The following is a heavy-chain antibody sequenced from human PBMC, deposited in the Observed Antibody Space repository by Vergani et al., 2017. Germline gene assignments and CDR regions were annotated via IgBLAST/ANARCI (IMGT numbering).Heavy chain of an antibody. D-gene: IGHD2-21*01. Sequence: QVQLVESGGGFVKPGGSLRLSCAASGFIFSDYYMTWIRQAPGRGLEWVSHISGRGTSKYYSDSVKGRFTISRDNAKKSQYLQMNSLRAEDTAIYYCARLEFLIPGGDYVFDIWGPGTMVTVSS. CDR1: GFIFSDYY. CDR2: ISGRGTSK. J-gene: IGHJ3*02. V-gene: IGHV3-11*01. CDR3: ARLEFLIPGGDYVFDI.